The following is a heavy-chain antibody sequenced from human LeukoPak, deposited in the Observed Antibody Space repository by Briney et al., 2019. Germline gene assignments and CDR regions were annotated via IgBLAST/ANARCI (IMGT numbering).Heavy chain of an antibody. CDR3: ARDVCYYDSSGYYPDY. CDR1: GYTFTSYY. CDR2: INPNSGDT. J-gene: IGHJ4*02. V-gene: IGHV1-2*06. Sequence: ASVKVSCKACGYTFTSYYMHWVRQAPGQGLEWMGRINPNSGDTNYAQKFQGRVTMTRDTSISTAYMELSRLRSDDTAVYYCARDVCYYDSSGYYPDYWGQGTLVTVSS. D-gene: IGHD3-22*01.